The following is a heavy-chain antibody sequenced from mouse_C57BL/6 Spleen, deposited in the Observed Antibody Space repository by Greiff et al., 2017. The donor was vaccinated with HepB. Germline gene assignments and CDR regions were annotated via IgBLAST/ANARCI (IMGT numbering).Heavy chain of an antibody. CDR3: ARSPLYYDYDWFAY. CDR2: IYPGDGDT. J-gene: IGHJ3*01. Sequence: QVQLQQSGPELVKPGASVKISCKASGYAFSSSWMNWVKQRPGKGLEWIGRIYPGDGDTNYNGKFKGKATLTADKSSSTAYMQLSSLTSEDSAVYFYARSPLYYDYDWFAYWGQGTLVTVSA. CDR1: GYAFSSSW. V-gene: IGHV1-82*01. D-gene: IGHD2-4*01.